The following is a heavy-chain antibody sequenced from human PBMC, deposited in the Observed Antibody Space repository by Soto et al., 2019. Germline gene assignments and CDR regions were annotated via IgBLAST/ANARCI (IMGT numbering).Heavy chain of an antibody. J-gene: IGHJ4*02. D-gene: IGHD6-19*01. CDR3: AREGGAYSSGWRYFDY. CDR2: IIPMFGTP. CDR1: GGTFSTYS. V-gene: IGHV1-69*18. Sequence: QVQLVQSGAEVKEPGSSVKVSCKASGGTFSTYSISCVRQAPGQGLEWMGMIIPMFGTPDYAQKSQGRVTITADESTSTVYMELSSLRSEDTAVYYCAREGGAYSSGWRYFDYWGQGTLVTVSS.